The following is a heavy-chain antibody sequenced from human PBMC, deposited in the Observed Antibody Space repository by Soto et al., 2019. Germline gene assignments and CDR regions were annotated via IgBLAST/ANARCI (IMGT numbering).Heavy chain of an antibody. CDR3: ARGQSIAAAGPYMDV. CDR2: IYYSGST. J-gene: IGHJ6*03. V-gene: IGHV4-59*01. D-gene: IGHD6-13*01. Sequence: SETLSLTCTVSGGSISSYYWSWIRQPPGKGLEWIGYIYYSGSTNYNPSLKSRVTISVDTSKNQFSLKLSSVTAADTAVYYCARGQSIAAAGPYMDVWGKGTTVTVSS. CDR1: GGSISSYY.